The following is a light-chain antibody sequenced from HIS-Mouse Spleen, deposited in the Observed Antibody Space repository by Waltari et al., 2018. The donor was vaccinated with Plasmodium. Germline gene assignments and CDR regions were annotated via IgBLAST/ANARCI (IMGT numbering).Light chain of an antibody. CDR1: VLAHKY. Sequence: SYELTQPSSVSVSPGQTARITCSGDVLAHKYPRWFPQKPGQAPVLVIYKDSERPSGIPERFSGSSSGTTVTLTISGAQVEDEADYYCYSAADNNGVVFGGGTKLTVL. CDR3: YSAADNNGVV. J-gene: IGLJ2*01. V-gene: IGLV3-27*01. CDR2: KDS.